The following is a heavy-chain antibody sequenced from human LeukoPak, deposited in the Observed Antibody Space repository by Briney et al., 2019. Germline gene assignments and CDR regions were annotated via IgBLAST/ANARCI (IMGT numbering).Heavy chain of an antibody. Sequence: GGSLRLSCVASRFTFSSYSMNWVRQAPGKGLEWVSSISSTSSYIYYADSVKGRFTISRDNAKNSLYLQMNSLRAEDTAVYYCARERGCSYGYADYWGQGTLVTVSS. CDR3: ARERGCSYGYADY. CDR1: RFTFSSYS. J-gene: IGHJ4*02. CDR2: ISSTSSYI. V-gene: IGHV3-21*01. D-gene: IGHD5-18*01.